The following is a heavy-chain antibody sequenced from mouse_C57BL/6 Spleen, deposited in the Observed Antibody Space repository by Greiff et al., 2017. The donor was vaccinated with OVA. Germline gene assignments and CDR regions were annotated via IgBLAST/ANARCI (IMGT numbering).Heavy chain of an antibody. CDR1: GYSITSGYY. Sequence: EVKLMESGPGLVKPSQSLSLTCSVTGYSITSGYYWNWIRQFPGNKLEWMGYISYDGSNNYNPSLKNRISITRDTSKNQFFLKLNSVTTEDTATYYCARGAEIYYDYDEGAWFAYWGQGTLVTVSA. D-gene: IGHD2-4*01. CDR2: ISYDGSN. V-gene: IGHV3-6*01. J-gene: IGHJ3*01. CDR3: ARGAEIYYDYDEGAWFAY.